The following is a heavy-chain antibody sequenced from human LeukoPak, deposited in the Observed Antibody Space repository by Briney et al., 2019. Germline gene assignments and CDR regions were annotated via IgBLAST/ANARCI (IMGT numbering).Heavy chain of an antibody. V-gene: IGHV3-23*01. CDR3: SKGVYSGSYRLSFSH. J-gene: IGHJ4*02. CDR1: GFTFSSYA. Sequence: GGSLRLSCAASGFTFSSYAMSWVRQAPGKGLEWVSAISGSGGSTYYADSVKGRFTISRDNSKNTLYLQMNSLRAEDTAVYYCSKGVYSGSYRLSFSHWGQGTLVTVSS. D-gene: IGHD1-26*01. CDR2: ISGSGGST.